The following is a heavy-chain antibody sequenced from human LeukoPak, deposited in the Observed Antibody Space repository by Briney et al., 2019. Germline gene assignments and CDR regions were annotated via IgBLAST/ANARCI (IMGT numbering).Heavy chain of an antibody. D-gene: IGHD3-10*01. J-gene: IGHJ5*02. CDR2: ISAYNGNT. Sequence: ASVKVSCKASGYTFTSYGISWVRQAPGQGLEWMGWISAYNGNTNYAQKLQGRVTMTTDTSMSTAYMELRSLRSDDTAVYYCARGSGWFGESERSFDPWGQGTLVTVSS. CDR1: GYTFTSYG. V-gene: IGHV1-18*04. CDR3: ARGSGWFGESERSFDP.